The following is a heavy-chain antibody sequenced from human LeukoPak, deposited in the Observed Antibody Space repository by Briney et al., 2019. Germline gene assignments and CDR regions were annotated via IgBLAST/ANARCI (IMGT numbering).Heavy chain of an antibody. CDR3: ARDPTYCGGDCYSARDI. CDR2: ISSSSSYI. D-gene: IGHD2-21*02. V-gene: IGHV3-21*01. Sequence: GGSLRLSCAASGFTFSSYSMNWVRQAPGKGPEWVSSISSSSSYIYYADSVKGRFTISRDNAKNSLYLQMNSLRAEDTAVYYCARDPTYCGGDCYSARDIWGQGTMVTVSS. J-gene: IGHJ3*02. CDR1: GFTFSSYS.